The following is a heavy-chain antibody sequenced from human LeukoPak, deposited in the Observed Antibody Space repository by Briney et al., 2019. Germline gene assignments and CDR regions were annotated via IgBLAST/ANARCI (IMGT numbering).Heavy chain of an antibody. CDR1: GDSISSNYW. J-gene: IGHJ3*02. Sequence: PSGTLSLTCTVSGDSISSNYWWPWVRQPPGKGLEWIGEIFHTGSTNYNPSLKSRVTISVDKSTNLFSLNLTSVSAADTAVYYCARDVFPYYGLLPGPNEAFDIWGQGTRVTVSS. CDR2: IFHTGST. CDR3: ARDVFPYYGLLPGPNEAFDI. D-gene: IGHD3-9*01. V-gene: IGHV4-4*02.